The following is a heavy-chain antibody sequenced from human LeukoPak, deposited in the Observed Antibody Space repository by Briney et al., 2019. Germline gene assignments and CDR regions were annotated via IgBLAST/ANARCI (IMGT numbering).Heavy chain of an antibody. CDR3: ARNWFDP. Sequence: PGGSLRLSCAASGFTVSSDYMSWVRQAPGKGLEGVSVIYSGGSTYYADSVKGRFTISRDQSKNTVYLQMNSLRFEDTAMYYCARNWFDPWGQGTLVTVSS. CDR1: GFTVSSDY. CDR2: IYSGGST. V-gene: IGHV3-53*05. J-gene: IGHJ5*02.